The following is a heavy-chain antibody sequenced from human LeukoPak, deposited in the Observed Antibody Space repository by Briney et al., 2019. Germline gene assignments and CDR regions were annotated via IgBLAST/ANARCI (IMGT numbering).Heavy chain of an antibody. J-gene: IGHJ4*02. Sequence: SVKVSCKASGGTFSSYAISWVRQAPGQGLEWMGGIIPIFGTANYAQKFQGRVTITADESTSTAYMELSSLRPEDTAVYYCARGPWDYGGNPFDYWGQGTLVTVSS. CDR2: IIPIFGTA. D-gene: IGHD4-23*01. CDR1: GGTFSSYA. V-gene: IGHV1-69*13. CDR3: ARGPWDYGGNPFDY.